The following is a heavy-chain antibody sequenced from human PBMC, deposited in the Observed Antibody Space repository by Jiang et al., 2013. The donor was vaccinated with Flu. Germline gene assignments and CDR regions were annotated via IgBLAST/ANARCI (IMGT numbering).Heavy chain of an antibody. V-gene: IGHV3-74*01. CDR2: INSDGWIT. CDR1: EFSFSAYW. CDR3: TRGEYSNYEGRWFDP. D-gene: IGHD4-11*01. J-gene: IGHJ5*02. Sequence: VQLVESGGGLVQPGGSLRLSCAASEFSFSAYWMHWVRQVPGKGLVWVSRINSDGWITNYADSVKGRFTISRDNAKNTLYLQMNSLRAEDTAVYYCTRGEYSNYEGRWFDPWGQGTLVTVSS.